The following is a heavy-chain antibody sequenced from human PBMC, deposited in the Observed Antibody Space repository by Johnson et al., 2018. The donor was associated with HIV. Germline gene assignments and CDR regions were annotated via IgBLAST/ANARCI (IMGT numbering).Heavy chain of an antibody. CDR1: GFTFSSYW. Sequence: VQLVESGGGLVQPGGSLRLSCAASGFTFSSYWMSWVRQAPGKGLEWVSGINWNGGSTGYADSLKGRFTISRDNAKNSLYLQMNSLRAEDTALYYCARDARYCTSITCYTTAFDIWGQGTMVTVSS. V-gene: IGHV3-20*04. D-gene: IGHD2-2*02. J-gene: IGHJ3*02. CDR3: ARDARYCTSITCYTTAFDI. CDR2: INWNGGST.